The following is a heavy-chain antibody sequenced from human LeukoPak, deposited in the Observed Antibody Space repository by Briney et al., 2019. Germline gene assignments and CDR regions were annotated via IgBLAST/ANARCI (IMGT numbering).Heavy chain of an antibody. D-gene: IGHD1-14*01. J-gene: IGHJ4*02. CDR2: MNPNSGNT. V-gene: IGHV1-8*01. Sequence: GASVKVSCKASGYTFSSYDINWVRQATGQGLEWMGWMNPNSGNTGYAQKFQGRVTMTRNTSISTAYMELNSLRSEDTAMYYCARGRNQRDLRLLLYWGQGTLVTVSS. CDR1: GYTFSSYD. CDR3: ARGRNQRDLRLLLY.